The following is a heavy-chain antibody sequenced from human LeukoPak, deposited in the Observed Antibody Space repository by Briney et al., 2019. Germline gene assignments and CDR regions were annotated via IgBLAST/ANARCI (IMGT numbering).Heavy chain of an antibody. V-gene: IGHV3-21*01. D-gene: IGHD3-22*01. Sequence: NPGGSLRLSCAASGFTFSNYSMNWVRQAPGKGLEWVSSISTSSSYKYYVDSVKGRFTISRDNAKNSLYLQMNSLRAEDTAVYYCARDGYYDSRGYAYWYFDLWGRGTLVTVSS. J-gene: IGHJ2*01. CDR3: ARDGYYDSRGYAYWYFDL. CDR1: GFTFSNYS. CDR2: ISTSSSYK.